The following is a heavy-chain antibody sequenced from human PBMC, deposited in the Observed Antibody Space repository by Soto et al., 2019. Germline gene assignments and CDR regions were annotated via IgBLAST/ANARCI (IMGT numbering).Heavy chain of an antibody. CDR2: ISAYNGNT. V-gene: IGHV1-18*04. J-gene: IGHJ3*02. CDR1: GYTFTSYG. D-gene: IGHD2-2*01. CDR3: ARSXIVVVPAAVGGDDAFDI. Sequence: ASVKVSCKDSGYTFTSYGISWVRQAPGQGLEWMGWISAYNGNTNYAQKLQGRVTMTTDTSTSTAYMELRSLRSDDTAVYYCARSXIVVVPAAVGGDDAFDIWGQGTMVTVSS.